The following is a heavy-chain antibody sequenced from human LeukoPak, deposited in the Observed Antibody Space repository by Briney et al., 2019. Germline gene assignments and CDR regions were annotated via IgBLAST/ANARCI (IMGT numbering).Heavy chain of an antibody. J-gene: IGHJ5*02. CDR1: GFTLSSHA. V-gene: IGHV3-30-3*01. Sequence: GGSLRLSRAASGFTLSSHAMHWVRQAPGKGLEWVAVISYDGSNKYYADSVKGRFSISRDNSKNTLYMQMNSLTTEDTALYFCARDDGGKYSSGWMSNWFDPWGQGTLVTVSS. CDR2: ISYDGSNK. D-gene: IGHD6-19*01. CDR3: ARDDGGKYSSGWMSNWFDP.